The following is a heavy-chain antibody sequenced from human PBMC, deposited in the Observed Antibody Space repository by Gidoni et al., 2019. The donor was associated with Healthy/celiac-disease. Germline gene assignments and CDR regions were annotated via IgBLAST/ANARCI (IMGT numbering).Heavy chain of an antibody. Sequence: EVQLVESGGGLVQPGGSLRLSCAASGFTFSSYSMNWVRQAPGKGLEWVSSIISSSSTIYYADSVKGRFTISRDNAKNSLYLQMNSLRAEDTAVYYCARSDYYDSSAPGSVAFDIWGQGTMVTVSS. CDR3: ARSDYYDSSAPGSVAFDI. V-gene: IGHV3-48*01. CDR1: GFTFSSYS. D-gene: IGHD3-22*01. J-gene: IGHJ3*02. CDR2: IISSSSTI.